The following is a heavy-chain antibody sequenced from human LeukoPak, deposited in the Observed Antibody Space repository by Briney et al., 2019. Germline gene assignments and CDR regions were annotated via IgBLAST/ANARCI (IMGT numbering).Heavy chain of an antibody. Sequence: GGSLRLSCIPSGFTFNSYAMFWVRQAPGKGLEWVSLIWYDGSNKYYADSVKGRFTVSRDNSKNTLFLQMNSLRAEDTAVYYCARARGWEPNYYYYYMDVWGRGTTVSVSS. V-gene: IGHV3-33*07. CDR3: ARARGWEPNYYYYYMDV. CDR2: IWYDGSNK. CDR1: GFTFNSYA. D-gene: IGHD1-26*01. J-gene: IGHJ6*03.